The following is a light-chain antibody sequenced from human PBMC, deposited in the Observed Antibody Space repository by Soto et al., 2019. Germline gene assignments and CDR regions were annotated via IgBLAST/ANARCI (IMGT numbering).Light chain of an antibody. CDR1: QSVSSN. Sequence: EIVMTQSPATLSVSPGERSTLSCGARQSVSSNLAWYQQKPGQAPRLLIYGASTRATGIPARFSGSGSGTEFTLTISSLQSEDFELYYCQQYNDWPRTFGQGTKVDIK. CDR3: QQYNDWPRT. J-gene: IGKJ1*01. V-gene: IGKV3-15*01. CDR2: GAS.